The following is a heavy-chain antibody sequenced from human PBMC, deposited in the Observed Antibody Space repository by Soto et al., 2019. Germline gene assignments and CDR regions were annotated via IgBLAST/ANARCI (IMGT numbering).Heavy chain of an antibody. CDR1: GYTSTSYY. D-gene: IGHD4-4*01. CDR2: INPSGGST. J-gene: IGHJ4*02. V-gene: IGHV1-46*01. Sequence: XSVEASCKASGYTSTSYYMHWVRHAPGQGLEWMGIINPSGGSTSYAQKFQGRVTMTRDTSTSTVYMELSSLRSEDTAVYYCARFKANTYSNYAFDYWGQGHLVTVSS. CDR3: ARFKANTYSNYAFDY.